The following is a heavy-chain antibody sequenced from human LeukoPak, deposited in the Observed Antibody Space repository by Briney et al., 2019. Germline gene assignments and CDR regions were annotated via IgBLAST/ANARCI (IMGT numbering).Heavy chain of an antibody. V-gene: IGHV4-34*01. CDR3: ARNTQNDAFHI. J-gene: IGHJ3*02. CDR1: GGSFRGYY. CDR2: INHSGTT. D-gene: IGHD5-18*01. Sequence: SETLSLTCAVYGGSFRGYYWTWIRQPPGKGLEWIGEINHSGTTNYNPSLKSRVTISLDTSKNQFSLKLSSVTAADTAIYYCARNTQNDAFHIWGQGTMVTVSS.